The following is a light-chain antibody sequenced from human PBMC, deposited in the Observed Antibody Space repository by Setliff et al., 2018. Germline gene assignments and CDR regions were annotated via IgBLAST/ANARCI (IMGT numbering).Light chain of an antibody. Sequence: QSVLSQPASVSGSPGQSITISCTGTSSDVGDYDSVSWYQQHPGKATKLMIYEVSNRPSGVSNRFSGSKSANAASLTISGLQAEDEADYYCTSYTRSDSYVFGTGTKV. CDR1: SSDVGDYDS. CDR3: TSYTRSDSYV. J-gene: IGLJ1*01. CDR2: EVS. V-gene: IGLV2-14*01.